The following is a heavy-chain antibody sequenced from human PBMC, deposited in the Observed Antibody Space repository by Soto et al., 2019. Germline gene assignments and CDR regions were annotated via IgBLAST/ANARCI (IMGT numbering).Heavy chain of an antibody. CDR2: IYYGGSI. CDR1: GGSISGYY. V-gene: IGHV4-59*05. D-gene: IGHD1-1*01. Sequence: PSETLSLTCTVSGGSISGYYWAWIRQPPGKGLEWIGSIYYGGSIYSNPSFKSRVTISVDTSKNQFSLKLSSVTVADTAIYYCASLSYEQLWWGQGTLVTVSS. CDR3: ASLSYEQLW. J-gene: IGHJ4*02.